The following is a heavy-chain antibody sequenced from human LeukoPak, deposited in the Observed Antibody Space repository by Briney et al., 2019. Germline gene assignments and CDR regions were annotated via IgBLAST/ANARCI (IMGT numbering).Heavy chain of an antibody. J-gene: IGHJ4*02. CDR1: GGTFSSYA. V-gene: IGHV1-69*05. Sequence: ASVKVSCKASGGTFSSYAISWVRQAPGQGLEWMGGIIPIFGTANYAQKFQGRVTITTDESTSTAYMELSSLRAEDTAVYYCAKVSRPGYSSSWYPPTFDYWGQGTLVTVSS. CDR3: AKVSRPGYSSSWYPPTFDY. D-gene: IGHD6-13*01. CDR2: IIPIFGTA.